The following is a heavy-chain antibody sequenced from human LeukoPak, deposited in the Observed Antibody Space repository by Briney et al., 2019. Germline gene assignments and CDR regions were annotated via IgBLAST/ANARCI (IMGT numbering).Heavy chain of an antibody. CDR1: GFTFDDYA. D-gene: IGHD3-22*01. V-gene: IGHV3-9*01. J-gene: IGHJ4*02. CDR2: ISWNSGSI. CDR3: PKDLYDSSGLTFDY. Sequence: PGGSLRLSCAASGFTFDDYAMHWVRQAPGKGLEWVSGISWNSGSIGYADSVKGRFTISRDNAKNSLYLQMNSLRAEDTALYYCPKDLYDSSGLTFDYWGQGTLVTVSS.